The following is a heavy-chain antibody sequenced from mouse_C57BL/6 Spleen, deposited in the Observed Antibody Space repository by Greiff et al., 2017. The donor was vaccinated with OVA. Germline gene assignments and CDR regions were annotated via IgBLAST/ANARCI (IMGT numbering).Heavy chain of an antibody. V-gene: IGHV1-53*01. CDR2: INPSNGGT. CDR3: ARSERNYVGFDY. D-gene: IGHD2-1*01. Sequence: QVQLQQPGTELVKPGASVKLSCKASGHTFTSYWMHWVKQRPGQGLEWIGNINPSNGGTNYNEKFKSKATLTVDKSSSTAYMQLSSLTSEDSAVYYCARSERNYVGFDYWGQGTTLTVSS. J-gene: IGHJ2*01. CDR1: GHTFTSYW.